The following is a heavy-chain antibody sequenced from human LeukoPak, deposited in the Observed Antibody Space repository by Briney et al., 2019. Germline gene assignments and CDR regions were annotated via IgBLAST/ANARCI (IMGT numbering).Heavy chain of an antibody. CDR3: ARGPKQWPFDY. D-gene: IGHD6-19*01. Sequence: SETLCLTCTVSGGSISSYYWSWIRQPPGKVLEWIGYIYYSGSTNYNPSLKSRVTISVDTSKNQFSLKLSSVTAADTAVYYCARGPKQWPFDYWGQGTLVTVSS. CDR1: GGSISSYY. J-gene: IGHJ4*02. V-gene: IGHV4-59*01. CDR2: IYYSGST.